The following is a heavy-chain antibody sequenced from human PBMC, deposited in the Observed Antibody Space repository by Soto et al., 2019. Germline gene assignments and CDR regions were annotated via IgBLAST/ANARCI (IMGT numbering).Heavy chain of an antibody. D-gene: IGHD3-22*01. Sequence: PGGSLRLTCAASGFTFSSYGMHWVRQAPGKGPEWVAVISYDGSNKYYADSVKGRFTISRCNSKNTLYLQMNSLRAEDTAVYYCAKDPEEGYYDSSGYPPAYWGQGTLVTVSS. CDR2: ISYDGSNK. CDR1: GFTFSSYG. J-gene: IGHJ4*02. CDR3: AKDPEEGYYDSSGYPPAY. V-gene: IGHV3-30*18.